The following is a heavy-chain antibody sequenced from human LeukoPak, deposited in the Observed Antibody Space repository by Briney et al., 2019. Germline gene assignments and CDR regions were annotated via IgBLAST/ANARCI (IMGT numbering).Heavy chain of an antibody. D-gene: IGHD5-12*01. J-gene: IGHJ4*02. CDR3: VKDLKVDPYDYFDY. Sequence: GGSLRLSCSVSGFTFTSYPMHWVRQAPGKGPEFVSAISNNGATTYYADSVKGRFTISRDNSRNVLYLQMSRLRTDDTALYYCVKDLKVDPYDYFDYWGQGTLVTVSS. CDR1: GFTFTSYP. CDR2: ISNNGATT. V-gene: IGHV3-64D*06.